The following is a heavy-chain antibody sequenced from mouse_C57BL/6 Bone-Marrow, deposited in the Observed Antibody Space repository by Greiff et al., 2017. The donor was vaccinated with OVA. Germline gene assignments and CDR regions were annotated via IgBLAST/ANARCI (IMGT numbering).Heavy chain of an antibody. V-gene: IGHV1-7*01. Sequence: QVQLQQSGAELAKPGASVKLSCKASGYTFTSYWMHWVKQRPGQGLEWIGYINPSSGYTKYNQKFKDKATLTADKYSSTAYMQLSSLTYEDSAVYYCAREDGYYEAWGQGTTLTVSS. CDR1: GYTFTSYW. J-gene: IGHJ2*01. CDR2: INPSSGYT. D-gene: IGHD2-3*01. CDR3: AREDGYYEA.